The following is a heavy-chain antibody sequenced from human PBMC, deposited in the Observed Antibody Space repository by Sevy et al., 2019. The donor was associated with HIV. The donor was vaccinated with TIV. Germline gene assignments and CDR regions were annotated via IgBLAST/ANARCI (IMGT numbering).Heavy chain of an antibody. CDR1: GASISSSGYY. CDR3: SGPILTYNNGWSYYDY. D-gene: IGHD6-19*01. CDR2: INYSGST. V-gene: IGHV4-39*01. Sequence: SETLSLTCTVSGASISSSGYYWGWIRQPPGKGLEWIASINYSGSTFSNPSLKSLVTISADTSKNQFSLDLISVTAADTAIYYCSGPILTYNNGWSYYDYWGQGTVVTVSS. J-gene: IGHJ4*02.